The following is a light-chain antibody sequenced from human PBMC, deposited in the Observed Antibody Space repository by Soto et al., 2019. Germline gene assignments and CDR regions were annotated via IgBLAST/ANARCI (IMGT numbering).Light chain of an antibody. CDR2: DVK. J-gene: IGLJ3*02. Sequence: QSALTQPASVSGSPGQSITISCTGTSSDVGANDYVSWYQQYPGKVPKLMIFDVKKRPSGVYNRFSGSKSGNTASLTISGPQADDEADYYCSSYTTIGTVVFGGGTKVTVL. CDR3: SSYTTIGTVV. V-gene: IGLV2-14*01. CDR1: SSDVGANDY.